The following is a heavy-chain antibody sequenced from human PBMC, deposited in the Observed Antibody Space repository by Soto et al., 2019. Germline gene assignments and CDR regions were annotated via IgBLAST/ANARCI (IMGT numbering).Heavy chain of an antibody. J-gene: IGHJ6*02. D-gene: IGHD6-13*01. CDR3: ARMSVAADGYYYYGMDV. CDR2: IIPIFGTA. Sequence: SVKVPCKASGDSFISYAIIWVRQAPGQGLEWMGGIIPIFGTANYAQKFQGRVTITADESTSTAYMELSSLRSEDTAVYYCARMSVAADGYYYYGMDVCGQGTTVTVSS. CDR1: GDSFISYA. V-gene: IGHV1-69*01.